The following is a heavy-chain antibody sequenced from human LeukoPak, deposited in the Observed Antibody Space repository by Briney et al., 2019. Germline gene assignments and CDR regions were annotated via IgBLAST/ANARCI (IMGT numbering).Heavy chain of an antibody. J-gene: IGHJ4*02. CDR2: IWYDGSNK. CDR1: GLSSYA. V-gene: IGHV3-33*01. Sequence: PGGSLTLSCAPSGLSSYAMHWVRQAPGKGLEGVAVIWYDGSNKYYADSVKCRFSISRDNSKNTLYLQMNSLGAEDTAVYYCARDGFSSSWYGRALDYWGQGILVTVSS. CDR3: ARDGFSSSWYGRALDY. D-gene: IGHD6-13*01.